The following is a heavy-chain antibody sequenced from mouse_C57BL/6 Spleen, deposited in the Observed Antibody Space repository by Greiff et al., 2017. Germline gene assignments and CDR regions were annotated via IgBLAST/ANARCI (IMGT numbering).Heavy chain of an antibody. CDR3: TRKSLYYGSSYDFFDY. D-gene: IGHD1-1*01. CDR2: IDPETGGT. Sequence: VQGVESGAELVRPGASVTLSCKASGYTFTDYEMHWVKQTPVHGLEWIGAIDPETGGTAYNQKFKGKAILTADKSSSTAYMELRSLTSEDSAVYYCTRKSLYYGSSYDFFDYWGQGTTLTVSS. V-gene: IGHV1-15*01. CDR1: GYTFTDYE. J-gene: IGHJ2*01.